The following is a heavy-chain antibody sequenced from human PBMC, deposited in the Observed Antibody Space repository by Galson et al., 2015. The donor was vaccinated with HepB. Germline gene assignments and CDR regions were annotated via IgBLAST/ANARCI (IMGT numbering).Heavy chain of an antibody. CDR2: ISYDGSNK. J-gene: IGHJ6*03. D-gene: IGHD3-16*01. CDR1: GFTFSNYA. Sequence: SLRLSCAASGFTFSNYAMHWVRRAPGKGLEWVAVISYDGSNKYYADSVKGRFTISRDNSKNTLYLQMNSLRAEDTAVYYCARDRGEWGDSLYYYYYYYMDVWGKGTTVTVSS. V-gene: IGHV3-30-3*01. CDR3: ARDRGEWGDSLYYYYYYYMDV.